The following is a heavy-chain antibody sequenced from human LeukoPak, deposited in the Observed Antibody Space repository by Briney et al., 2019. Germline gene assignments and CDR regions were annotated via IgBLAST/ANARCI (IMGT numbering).Heavy chain of an antibody. J-gene: IGHJ4*02. Sequence: ASVKVSCKTSGYTFTSYAINWVRQATGQGLEWMGWMIPDSANTGFAQKFQGRLTLTRNTSTRAAYMELSSLTSEDTAVYYCGRGGEMATINYWGQGTLVTVSS. V-gene: IGHV1-8*01. D-gene: IGHD5-24*01. CDR1: GYTFTSYA. CDR3: GRGGEMATINY. CDR2: MIPDSANT.